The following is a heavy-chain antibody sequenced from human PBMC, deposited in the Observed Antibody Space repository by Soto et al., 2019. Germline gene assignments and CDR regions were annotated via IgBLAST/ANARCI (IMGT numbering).Heavy chain of an antibody. CDR2: ISYDGSNK. J-gene: IGHJ4*02. Sequence: QVQLVESGGGVVQPGRSLRLSCAASGFTFSSYGMHWVRQAPGKGLEGVAVISYDGSNKYYADSVKGRFTISRDNSKNTLYLQMNSLRAEDTAVYYCAKDVIAERVPAATLFDYWGQGTLVTVSS. CDR3: AKDVIAERVPAATLFDY. V-gene: IGHV3-30*18. D-gene: IGHD2-2*01. CDR1: GFTFSSYG.